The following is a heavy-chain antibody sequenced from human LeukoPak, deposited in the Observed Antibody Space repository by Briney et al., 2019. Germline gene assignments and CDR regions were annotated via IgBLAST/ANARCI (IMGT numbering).Heavy chain of an antibody. CDR2: ISGSGGST. D-gene: IGHD6-19*01. Sequence: GGSLRLSCAASGFTFSSYAMSWVRQAPGKGLEWVSAISGSGGSTYYADSVKGRFTISRDKSKNTLYLQMDSLRAEDTAVYYCAGGGGWLYFDHWGQGTLVTVSS. CDR1: GFTFSSYA. V-gene: IGHV3-23*01. CDR3: AGGGGWLYFDH. J-gene: IGHJ4*02.